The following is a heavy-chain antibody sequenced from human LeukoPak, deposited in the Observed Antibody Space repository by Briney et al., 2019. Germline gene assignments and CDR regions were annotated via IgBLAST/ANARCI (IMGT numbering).Heavy chain of an antibody. CDR1: GYSFPNFW. CDR2: IYPDDSDT. Sequence: HGEFLKISCRSSGYSFPNFWIAWVRQLPEKGLEWMGLIYPDDSDTTYSPSLQGQVTLSVDKSISSAYLRWGSLKASDTDMYYCARYAGLHRPFDIWGQGTMVVVSS. J-gene: IGHJ3*02. D-gene: IGHD2-21*02. CDR3: ARYAGLHRPFDI. V-gene: IGHV5-51*01.